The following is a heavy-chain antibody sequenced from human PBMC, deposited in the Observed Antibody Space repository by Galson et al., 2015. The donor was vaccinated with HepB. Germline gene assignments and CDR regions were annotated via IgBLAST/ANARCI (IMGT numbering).Heavy chain of an antibody. V-gene: IGHV5-10-1*01. CDR3: ARHKFSGSSSWFGDAFDI. CDR2: IDPSDSYT. Sequence: QSGAEVKKPGESLRISCKGSGYSFTSYWISWVRQMPGKGLEWMGRIDPSDSYTNYSPSFQGHVTISADKSISTAYLQWSSLKASDTAMYYCARHKFSGSSSWFGDAFDIWGQGTMVTVSS. J-gene: IGHJ3*02. CDR1: GYSFTSYW. D-gene: IGHD6-13*01.